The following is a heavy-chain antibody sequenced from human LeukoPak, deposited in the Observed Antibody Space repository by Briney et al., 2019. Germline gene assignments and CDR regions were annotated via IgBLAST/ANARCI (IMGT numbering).Heavy chain of an antibody. CDR2: FDPEDGET. J-gene: IGHJ3*02. Sequence: GASVKVSCKVSGYTLTQLSMHWVRQAPGKGLEWMGGFDPEDGETSYARKFQGRVTMTEDTSTDTAYMELTSLRSEDTAVYYCATVRTYAFDIWGQGTMVTVSS. CDR1: GYTLTQLS. V-gene: IGHV1-24*01. D-gene: IGHD2-2*01. CDR3: ATVRTYAFDI.